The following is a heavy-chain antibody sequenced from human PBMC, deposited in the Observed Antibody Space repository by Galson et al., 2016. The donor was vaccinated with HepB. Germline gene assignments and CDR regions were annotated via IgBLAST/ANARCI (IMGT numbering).Heavy chain of an antibody. CDR1: GGSISHYY. V-gene: IGHV4-59*01. J-gene: IGHJ4*02. CDR2: ISDTGIP. D-gene: IGHD3-10*01. Sequence: SVSGGSISHYYWSWIRQPPGKGLEWIGYISDTGIPKYNPSLQSRVTFSVETSKSQFSLTLRSLTAADTAVYYCARASRTMVRGVFMQHFVYWGPGKLVTVSS. CDR3: ARASRTMVRGVFMQHFVY.